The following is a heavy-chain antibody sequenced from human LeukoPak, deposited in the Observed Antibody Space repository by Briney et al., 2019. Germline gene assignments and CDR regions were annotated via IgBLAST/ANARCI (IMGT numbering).Heavy chain of an antibody. D-gene: IGHD6-6*01. Sequence: ETLSLTCAVYGGSFSGYYWSWIRQPPGKGLEWIGEINQSGSTNYNPSLKSRVTISVDTSKNQFSLKLSSVTAADTAVYYCARAGIAARPGNYWGQGTLVTVSS. CDR3: ARAGIAARPGNY. CDR2: INQSGST. J-gene: IGHJ4*02. V-gene: IGHV4-34*01. CDR1: GGSFSGYY.